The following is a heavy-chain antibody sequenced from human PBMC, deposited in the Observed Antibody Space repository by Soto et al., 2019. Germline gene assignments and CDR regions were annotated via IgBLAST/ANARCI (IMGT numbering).Heavy chain of an antibody. CDR3: ATWSGYYTRDYYYYYMDV. Sequence: ASVKVSCKVSGYTLTELSMHWVRQAPGKGLEWMGGFDPEDGETIYAQKFQGRVTMTEDTSTDTAYMELSSLRSEDTAVYYCATWSGYYTRDYYYYYMDVWGKGTTVTVSS. D-gene: IGHD3-3*01. J-gene: IGHJ6*03. V-gene: IGHV1-24*01. CDR1: GYTLTELS. CDR2: FDPEDGET.